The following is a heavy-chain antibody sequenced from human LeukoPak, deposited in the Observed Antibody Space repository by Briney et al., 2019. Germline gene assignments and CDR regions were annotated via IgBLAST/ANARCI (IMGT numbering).Heavy chain of an antibody. J-gene: IGHJ5*02. Sequence: PGGSLRLSCTASGFRFSNYAMNWVRQAPGKGLEWVSVISGGGSSTNYADSVKGRFTISRENSKNTLYLQMNSLRVEDTAVYYCAHTDSYYFDSGMVSWGQGALVTVSS. D-gene: IGHD3-22*01. CDR1: GFRFSNYA. CDR3: AHTDSYYFDSGMVS. V-gene: IGHV3-23*01. CDR2: ISGGGSST.